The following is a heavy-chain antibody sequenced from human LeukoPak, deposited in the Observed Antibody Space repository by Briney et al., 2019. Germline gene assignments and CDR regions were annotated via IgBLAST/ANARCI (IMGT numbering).Heavy chain of an antibody. D-gene: IGHD3-3*01. CDR1: GFTVSSNY. Sequence: GGSLRLSCAASGFTVSSNYMSWVRQAPGKGPEWVSVIYSGGATHYADSVKGRFTISRDNAKNSLYLQMNRLRAEDTAVYYRARDFRSGYHKGGVNYWGQGTLVTVSS. V-gene: IGHV3-66*01. CDR3: ARDFRSGYHKGGVNY. CDR2: IYSGGAT. J-gene: IGHJ4*02.